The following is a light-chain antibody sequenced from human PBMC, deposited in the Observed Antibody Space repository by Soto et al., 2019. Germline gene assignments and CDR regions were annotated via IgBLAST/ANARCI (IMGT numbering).Light chain of an antibody. CDR3: SSYTTSTTLHCV. V-gene: IGLV2-14*01. CDR2: DVS. CDR1: SSDVGGYNY. Sequence: QSALTQPASVSGSPGQSITISCTGTSSDVGGYNYVSWYQQHPGKAPKLMISDVSNRPSGVSNRFSGSKSGKTASLTISGLQAEDEADYYCSSYTTSTTLHCVFGTGPKVTVL. J-gene: IGLJ1*01.